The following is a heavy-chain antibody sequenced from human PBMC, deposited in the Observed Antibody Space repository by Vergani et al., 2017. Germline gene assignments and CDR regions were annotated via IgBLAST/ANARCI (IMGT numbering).Heavy chain of an antibody. CDR3: AREGIQLWTGSGYFDY. CDR1: GFTFSSYG. J-gene: IGHJ4*02. D-gene: IGHD5-18*01. CDR2: IWYDGSNK. Sequence: QVQLVESGGGVVQPGRSLRLSCAASGFTFSSYGMHWVRQAPGKGLEWVAVIWYDGSNKYYADSVKGRFTISRDNSKNTLYLQMNSLRAEDTAVYYCAREGIQLWTGSGYFDYWGQGTLVTVSS. V-gene: IGHV3-33*01.